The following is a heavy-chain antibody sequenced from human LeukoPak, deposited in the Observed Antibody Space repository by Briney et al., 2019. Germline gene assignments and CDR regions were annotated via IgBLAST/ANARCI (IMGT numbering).Heavy chain of an antibody. Sequence: SETLSLTCTVSGGSISSYYWSWIRQPPGKGLEWIGYIYYSGSTNYNPSLKSRVTISVDTSKNQFSLKLSSVTAADTAVYYCARGQEVFPLLPSNWYFDLWGRGTLVTVSS. CDR3: ARGQEVFPLLPSNWYFDL. CDR1: GGSISSYY. CDR2: IYYSGST. D-gene: IGHD2-15*01. V-gene: IGHV4-59*12. J-gene: IGHJ2*01.